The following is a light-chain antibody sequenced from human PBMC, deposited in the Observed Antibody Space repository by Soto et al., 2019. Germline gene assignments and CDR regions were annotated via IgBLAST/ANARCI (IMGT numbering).Light chain of an antibody. CDR1: KLGDKY. CDR3: QAWDSSTVV. J-gene: IGLJ2*01. CDR2: QDT. Sequence: SSELTQPPSVSVSPGQTASITCSGDKLGDKYACWYQQKPGQSPVLVIYQDTKRPSGIPERFSGSNSGNTATLTISGTQAMDEADYYCQAWDSSTVVFAGGTKLTVL. V-gene: IGLV3-1*01.